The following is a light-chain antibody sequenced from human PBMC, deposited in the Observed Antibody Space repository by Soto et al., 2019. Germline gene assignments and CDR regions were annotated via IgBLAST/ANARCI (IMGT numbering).Light chain of an antibody. CDR1: TSNIGSNT. V-gene: IGLV1-44*01. Sequence: QSVLTQPPLASGTPGQRVTVSCSGSTSNIGSNTVNWFQHLPGTAPKLLIYSNNQRPSGVPDRFSGSKSGTSASLAISGLQSEDEADYYGAAWDDSLNGYVFGTGTKVTVL. J-gene: IGLJ1*01. CDR2: SNN. CDR3: AAWDDSLNGYV.